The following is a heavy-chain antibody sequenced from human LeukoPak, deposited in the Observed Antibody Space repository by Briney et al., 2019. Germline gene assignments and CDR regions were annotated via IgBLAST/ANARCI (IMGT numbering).Heavy chain of an antibody. V-gene: IGHV1-69*02. Sequence: SVKVSCKASGGTFSSYTISWVRQAPGQGLEWMGRIIPILGIANYAQKFQGRVTITADKSPSTAYMELGSLRSEDTAVYYCARGPHYDSSGYYSFQHWGQGTLVTVSS. CDR1: GGTFSSYT. CDR3: ARGPHYDSSGYYSFQH. D-gene: IGHD3-22*01. J-gene: IGHJ1*01. CDR2: IIPILGIA.